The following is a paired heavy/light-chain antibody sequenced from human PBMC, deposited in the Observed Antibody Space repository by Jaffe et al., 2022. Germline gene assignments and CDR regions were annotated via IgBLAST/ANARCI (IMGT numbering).Light chain of an antibody. CDR3: QGRHYWPPRFT. J-gene: IGKJ2*01. CDR2: DVS. Sequence: EIVLTQSPATLSLSPGDRATLSCTTSQPAKFIAWYQQRLGQAPRLLIYDVSNRANGIPPRFSGRGSGTDFTLTISGLEPDDFALYFCQGRHYWPPRFTFGQGTKLVIK. CDR1: QPAKF. V-gene: IGKV3-11*01.
Heavy chain of an antibody. CDR1: GYSISSEIFY. Sequence: QVQLQESGPGLVKPSETLSLNCDVSGYSISSEIFYWGWIRQSPGKNLEWIGMIFRSGTTHYNPSFQGRVTMTIDPSRNQFSLRLKSVNAADTAVYYCARLPPQNTTTWYNWFDPWGPGTLVTVSS. CDR3: ARLPPQNTTTWYNWFDP. V-gene: IGHV4-38-2*01. J-gene: IGHJ5*02. CDR2: IFRSGTT. D-gene: IGHD2-2*01.